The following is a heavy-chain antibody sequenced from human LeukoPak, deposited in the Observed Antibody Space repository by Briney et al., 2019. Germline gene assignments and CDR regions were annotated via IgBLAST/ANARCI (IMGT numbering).Heavy chain of an antibody. J-gene: IGHJ3*01. CDR2: IYYSGST. Sequence: SETLSLTCTVSGGSVSSGSFYWSWIRQPPGKGLEWIGYIYYSGSTNYNPSLKSRVTISVDTSKNQFSLKLSSVTTADTAVYYCARDERMTLYAFDFWGQGTMVTVSS. V-gene: IGHV4-61*01. D-gene: IGHD2-21*02. CDR3: ARDERMTLYAFDF. CDR1: GGSVSSGSFY.